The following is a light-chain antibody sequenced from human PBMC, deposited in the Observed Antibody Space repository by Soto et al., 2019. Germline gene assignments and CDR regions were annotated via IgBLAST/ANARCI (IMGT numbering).Light chain of an antibody. V-gene: IGLV6-57*04. J-gene: IGLJ2*01. CDR3: QSYEGNDVI. CDR2: ENN. CDR1: SGSIASNY. Sequence: NFLLTQPHSVSASPGKTVTISCTRSSGSIASNYVQWYKQRPGSAPTTVIYENNKRPSGVPDRLSGSIDSSSNSASLTISGLKTEAEADYYCQSYEGNDVIFGGGTTLTVL.